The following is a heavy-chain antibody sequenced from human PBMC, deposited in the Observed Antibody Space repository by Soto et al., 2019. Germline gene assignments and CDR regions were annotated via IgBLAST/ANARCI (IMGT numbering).Heavy chain of an antibody. D-gene: IGHD5-12*01. J-gene: IGHJ4*02. CDR2: IKQDGSEK. Sequence: PGGSLRLSCAASGFTFSSYWMSWVRQAPGKGLEWVANIKQDGSEKYYVDSVKGRFTISRDNAKNSLYLQMNSLRAEDTAVYYCARHFTDSYDLYYFDYWGQGTLVTVSS. CDR3: ARHFTDSYDLYYFDY. CDR1: GFTFSSYW. V-gene: IGHV3-7*05.